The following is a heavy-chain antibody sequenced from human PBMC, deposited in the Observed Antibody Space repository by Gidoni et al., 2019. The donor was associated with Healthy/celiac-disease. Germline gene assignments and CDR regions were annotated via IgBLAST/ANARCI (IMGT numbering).Heavy chain of an antibody. J-gene: IGHJ4*02. D-gene: IGHD3-3*01. Sequence: QLQLQESGPGLVKPSETLSLTCTVSGGSISSSSDYWGWIRQPPGKGLEWIGSIYYSGSTYYNPSLKSRVTISVDTSKNQFSLKLSSVTAADTAVYYCARGLEWGDYPHDYWGQGTLVTVSS. CDR2: IYYSGST. CDR1: GGSISSSSDY. V-gene: IGHV4-39*01. CDR3: ARGLEWGDYPHDY.